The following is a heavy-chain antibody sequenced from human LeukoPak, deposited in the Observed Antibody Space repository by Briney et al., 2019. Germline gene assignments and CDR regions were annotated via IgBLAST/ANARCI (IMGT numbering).Heavy chain of an antibody. CDR3: TRLVGADD. CDR1: GFTFSDHA. Sequence: GGSLRLSCAASGFTFSDHAMDWVRQAPGKGLEWVGRIRNKANSYTTEYAASVQGRFTVSRDDSMNSLYLQMNSMKTEDTAVYYCTRLVGADDWGQGTLVTVSS. V-gene: IGHV3-72*01. J-gene: IGHJ4*02. CDR2: IRNKANSYTT. D-gene: IGHD1-26*01.